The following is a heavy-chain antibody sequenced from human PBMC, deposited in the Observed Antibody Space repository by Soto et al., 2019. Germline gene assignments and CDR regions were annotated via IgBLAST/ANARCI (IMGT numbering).Heavy chain of an antibody. D-gene: IGHD6-13*01. V-gene: IGHV6-1*01. Sequence: SQTLSLTCAISGDSVSSNSAAWNCIRQSPSRGLEWLGRTYYRSKWYNDYAVSVKSRMTINPDTSKNQFSLQLNSVTPEDTAVYYCARGEDKAAAGAYYYYGIYVWGQRTAVTVSS. CDR3: ARGEDKAAAGAYYYYGIYV. CDR2: TYYRSKWYN. J-gene: IGHJ6*02. CDR1: GDSVSSNSAA.